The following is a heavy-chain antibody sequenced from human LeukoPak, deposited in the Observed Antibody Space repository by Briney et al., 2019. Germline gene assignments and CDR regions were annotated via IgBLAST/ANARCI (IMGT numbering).Heavy chain of an antibody. D-gene: IGHD3-10*01. CDR1: GFTFSSYG. J-gene: IGHJ6*04. Sequence: GGSLRLSCAASGFTFSSYGMHWVRQAPGKGLEWVAVIWYDGSNKYYADSVKGRFTISRDNSKNTLYLQMSSLRAEDTAVYYCARDRGRYYGSGSYRPGGMDVWGKGTTVTVSS. V-gene: IGHV3-33*01. CDR2: IWYDGSNK. CDR3: ARDRGRYYGSGSYRPGGMDV.